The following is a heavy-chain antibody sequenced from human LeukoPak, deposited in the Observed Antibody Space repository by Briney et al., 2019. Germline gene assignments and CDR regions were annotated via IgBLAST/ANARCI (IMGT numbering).Heavy chain of an antibody. J-gene: IGHJ4*02. V-gene: IGHV3-23*01. CDR1: GFTISSYA. D-gene: IGHD1-26*01. Sequence: GGSLRSSYASAGFTISSYAMSLVRQTPEKVLQWVSAISDSGGSTYYADSVKGRVTISRDNSKNTLYLQMNSLRAEDTAVYYCAKDQMIVGTTGDYWGQGTLVTVSS. CDR3: AKDQMIVGTTGDY. CDR2: ISDSGGST.